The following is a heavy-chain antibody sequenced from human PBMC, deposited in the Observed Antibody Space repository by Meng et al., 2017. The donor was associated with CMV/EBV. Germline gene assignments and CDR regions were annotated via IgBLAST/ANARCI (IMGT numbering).Heavy chain of an antibody. CDR3: ARDGKRWLQISRGAFDI. J-gene: IGHJ3*02. CDR1: GYTFTGYY. D-gene: IGHD5-24*01. V-gene: IGHV1-2*02. Sequence: ASVTVSFKASGYTFTGYYMHWVRQAPGQGLEWMGWINPNSGGTNYAQKCQGRVTMTRDTSISTAYMELSRVRSDDTAVYYCARDGKRWLQISRGAFDIWGQGTMVTVSS. CDR2: INPNSGGT.